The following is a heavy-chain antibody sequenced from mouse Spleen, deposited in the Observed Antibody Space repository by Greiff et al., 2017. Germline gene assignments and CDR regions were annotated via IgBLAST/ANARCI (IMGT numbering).Heavy chain of an antibody. CDR3: TPKGVCDYDGRGSWFAY. CDR1: GFTFKDDY. CDR2: IDPENGDT. D-gene: IGHD2-4*01. V-gene: IGHV14-4*01. J-gene: IGHJ3*01. Sequence: VQLQQSGAELVRPGASVKLSCTASGFTFKDDYMHWVKQRPGQGLEWIGWIDPENGDTEYASKFQGKATITADTSSNTAYLQISSLTSEDTAVYYCTPKGVCDYDGRGSWFAYWGQGTLVTVSA.